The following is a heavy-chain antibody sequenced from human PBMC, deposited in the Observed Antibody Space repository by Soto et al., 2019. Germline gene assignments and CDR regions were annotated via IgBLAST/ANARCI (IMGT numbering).Heavy chain of an antibody. CDR3: ARALYCSSPSCYDY. Sequence: SETLSLTCTVSGCSISSYYWSWIRQPPGKGLEWIGYIYYSGSTNYNPSLKSRVTISVDTSKNQFSLKLSSVTAADTAVYYCARALYCSSPSCYDYWGQGTLVNVSS. CDR2: IYYSGST. CDR1: GCSISSYY. D-gene: IGHD2-2*01. J-gene: IGHJ4*02. V-gene: IGHV4-59*08.